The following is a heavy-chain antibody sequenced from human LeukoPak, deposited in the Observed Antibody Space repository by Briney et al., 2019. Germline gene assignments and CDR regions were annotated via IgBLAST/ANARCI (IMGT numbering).Heavy chain of an antibody. Sequence: GESLKISCKGSGYSFTSHWIGWVRQMPGKGLEWMGIIYPGDSDTRYSPSFQGQVTISADKSISTAYLQWSSLKASDTAMYYCAVNLRYCSGGSCYSGYYYFDYWGQGTLVTVSS. V-gene: IGHV5-51*01. CDR3: AVNLRYCSGGSCYSGYYYFDY. J-gene: IGHJ4*02. CDR1: GYSFTSHW. CDR2: IYPGDSDT. D-gene: IGHD2-15*01.